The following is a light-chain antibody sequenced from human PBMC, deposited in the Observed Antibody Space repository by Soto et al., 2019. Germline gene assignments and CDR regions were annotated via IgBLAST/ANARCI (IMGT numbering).Light chain of an antibody. V-gene: IGLV1-44*01. Sequence: QSVLTHPPAASGTPGQMVSISCAGMGCSSGTDTLSWYRQLPGTAPKLLIYGNNQRPSGVPDRFSGSKSGTSASLAISGLQSEDEADYYCAAWDGSLNNVLFGGGTKVTVL. CDR3: AAWDGSLNNVL. CDR2: GNN. J-gene: IGLJ2*01. CDR1: GCSSGTDT.